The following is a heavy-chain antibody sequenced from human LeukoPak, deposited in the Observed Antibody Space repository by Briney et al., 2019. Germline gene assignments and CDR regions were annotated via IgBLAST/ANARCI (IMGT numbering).Heavy chain of an antibody. CDR2: ISGSGSNT. D-gene: IGHD4-17*01. CDR1: GLTVGNNY. Sequence: GSLRLSCAASGLTVGNNYMTWVRQAPGKGLEWVSAISGSGSNTFYADSVKGRFTISRDNSKNTLYLQINSLRADDTAVYYCGRGNGDYSIHPDYWGQGTLVTVSS. V-gene: IGHV3-53*01. J-gene: IGHJ4*02. CDR3: GRGNGDYSIHPDY.